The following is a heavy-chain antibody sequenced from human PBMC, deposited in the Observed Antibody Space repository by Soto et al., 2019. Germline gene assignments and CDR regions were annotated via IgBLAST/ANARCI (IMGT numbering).Heavy chain of an antibody. CDR1: GGTFSSYA. CDR3: ARAPQVSGPPRHGSGLIAYYYYGMDV. D-gene: IGHD3-10*01. J-gene: IGHJ6*02. Sequence: QVQLVQSGAEVKKPGSSVKVSCKASGGTFSSYAISWVRQAPGQGLEWMGGIIPIFGTANYAQKFQGRVTITADESTSTAYMELSSLRSEDTAVYYCARAPQVSGPPRHGSGLIAYYYYGMDVWGQGTTVTVSS. CDR2: IIPIFGTA. V-gene: IGHV1-69*01.